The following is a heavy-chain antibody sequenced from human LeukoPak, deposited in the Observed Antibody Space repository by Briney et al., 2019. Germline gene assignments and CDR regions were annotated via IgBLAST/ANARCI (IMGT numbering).Heavy chain of an antibody. CDR3: ARQKWEHQGRDYYFNGLDV. D-gene: IGHD1-26*01. CDR2: IYLYGTT. J-gene: IGHJ6*02. CDR1: IGSISSSKW. Sequence: SETQSLTCSVSIGSISSSKWWSWVRQSPVKGLEWIGEIYLYGTTNYNPSFTSRVTMSVDRSRNQFSLKLTSVTAAATAVYSCARQKWEHQGRDYYFNGLDVWGPGTTVIVSS. V-gene: IGHV4-4*02.